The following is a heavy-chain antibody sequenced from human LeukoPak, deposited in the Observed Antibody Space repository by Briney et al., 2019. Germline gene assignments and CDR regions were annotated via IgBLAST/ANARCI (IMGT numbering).Heavy chain of an antibody. CDR2: MNPNSGNT. CDR3: ARGGKLVRGVITRGWDY. Sequence: ASVKVSCKASGYTFTSYDINWVRQAAGQGLEWMGWMNPNSGNTGYAQKFQGRVTMTRNTSISTAYMELSSLRSEDTAVYYCARGGKLVRGVITRGWDYWGQGTLVTVSS. V-gene: IGHV1-8*01. J-gene: IGHJ4*02. D-gene: IGHD3-10*01. CDR1: GYTFTSYD.